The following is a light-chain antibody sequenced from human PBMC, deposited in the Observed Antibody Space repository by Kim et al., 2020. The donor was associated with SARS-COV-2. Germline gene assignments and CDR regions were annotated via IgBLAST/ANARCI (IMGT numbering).Light chain of an antibody. V-gene: IGLV3-1*01. J-gene: IGLJ3*02. Sequence: GSPGQTASITCSGEKLGDKYACWYQQKPGQSPVLVIYQDTKRPSGIPERFSGSNSGNTATLTISGTQAMDEADYYCQAWDSNYWVFGGGTQLTVL. CDR3: QAWDSNYWV. CDR1: KLGDKY. CDR2: QDT.